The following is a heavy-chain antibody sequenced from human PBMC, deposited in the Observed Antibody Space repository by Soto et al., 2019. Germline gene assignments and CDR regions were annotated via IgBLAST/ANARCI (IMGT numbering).Heavy chain of an antibody. V-gene: IGHV3-23*01. CDR3: ANVPIWCGGSSCYTEGFDS. CDR1: GFVFSDYA. D-gene: IGHD2-21*01. CDR2: ISAGGDT. Sequence: GGSLRLSCVASGFVFSDYAMSWVRQTPGKGLEWVSAISAGGDTYYADSVKGRFTVSRANSKNTLYLQMNSLRAKDTAIYYCANVPIWCGGSSCYTEGFDSWGQGTLVTVSS. J-gene: IGHJ4*02.